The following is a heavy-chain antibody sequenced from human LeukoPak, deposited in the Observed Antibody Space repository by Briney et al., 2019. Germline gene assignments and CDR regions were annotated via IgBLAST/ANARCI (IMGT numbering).Heavy chain of an antibody. J-gene: IGHJ4*02. CDR2: INHSGST. CDR1: GGSISSYY. CDR3: ARGLVYGGPGMVDY. D-gene: IGHD3-16*01. V-gene: IGHV4-34*01. Sequence: SETLSLTCTVSGGSISSYYWSWIRQPPGKGLEWIGEINHSGSTNYNPSLKSRVTISVDTSKNQFSLKLSSVTAADTAVYYCARGLVYGGPGMVDYWGQGTLVTVSS.